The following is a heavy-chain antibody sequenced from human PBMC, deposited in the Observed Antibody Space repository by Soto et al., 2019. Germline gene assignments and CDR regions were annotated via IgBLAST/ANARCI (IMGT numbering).Heavy chain of an antibody. CDR2: IYYSGST. D-gene: IGHD3-9*01. Sequence: SETLSLTCTVSGGSISSYYWSWIRQPPGKGLEWIGYIYYSGSTNYNPSLKSRVTISVDTSKNQFSLKLSSVTAADTAVYYCARTVLRYFDWSNYFDYWGQGTLVTVSS. J-gene: IGHJ4*02. V-gene: IGHV4-59*01. CDR3: ARTVLRYFDWSNYFDY. CDR1: GGSISSYY.